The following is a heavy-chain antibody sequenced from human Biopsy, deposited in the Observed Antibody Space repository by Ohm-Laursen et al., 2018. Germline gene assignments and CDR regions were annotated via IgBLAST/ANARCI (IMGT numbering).Heavy chain of an antibody. V-gene: IGHV1-2*02. CDR1: EYTVTDYY. CDR3: ARDMTVTARPYYYSGVDV. D-gene: IGHD4-17*01. CDR2: INPKSGVA. J-gene: IGHJ6*02. Sequence: SVKVSCKTSEYTVTDYYVHWVRQAPGQGFEWMGWINPKSGVANHAQNFQGRVSMTRDTSISTVYLELSGLRSDDTAVYYCARDMTVTARPYYYSGVDVWGPGTRVTVSS.